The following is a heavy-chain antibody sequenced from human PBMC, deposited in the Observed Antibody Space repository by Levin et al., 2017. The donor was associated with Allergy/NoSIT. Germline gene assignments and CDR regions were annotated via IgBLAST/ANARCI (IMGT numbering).Heavy chain of an antibody. D-gene: IGHD3-10*01. J-gene: IGHJ4*02. CDR3: AQLLGSGFSFDY. CDR2: IYWNDDK. V-gene: IGHV2-5*01. CDR1: GFSLSTSGVG. Sequence: VSGPTLVKPTQTLTLTCTFSGFSLSTSGVGVGWIRQPPGKALEWLALIYWNDDKRYSPSLKSRLTVTKDTSKNRVVLTMTNMDPVDTATYFCAQLLGSGFSFDYWGQGTLVTVSS.